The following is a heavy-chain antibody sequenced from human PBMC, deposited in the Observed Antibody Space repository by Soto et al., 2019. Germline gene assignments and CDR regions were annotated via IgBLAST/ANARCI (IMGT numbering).Heavy chain of an antibody. J-gene: IGHJ5*02. CDR3: ARDEVPAANWLDR. CDR1: GYIFINYG. V-gene: IGHV1-18*01. D-gene: IGHD2-2*01. Sequence: ASVKVSCKASGYIFINYGITCVRLAPGQGLEWMGWISGYNGNTKYADKLQGRVTMTTDTSTTTAYMELRSLRSDDTAVYYCARDEVPAANWLDRWGQGTLVTVSS. CDR2: ISGYNGNT.